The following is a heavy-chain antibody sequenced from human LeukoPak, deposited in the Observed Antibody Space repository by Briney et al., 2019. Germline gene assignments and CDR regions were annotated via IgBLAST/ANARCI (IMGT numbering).Heavy chain of an antibody. CDR3: ARGESRYYFYYMDV. CDR1: GGSMSSYY. V-gene: IGHV4-59*01. CDR2: IYYRGST. J-gene: IGHJ6*03. Sequence: SETLSLTCTVSGGSMSSYYWSWIRQPPGKGLEWIGYIYYRGSTNYNPSLKSRVAISVDTSKNQFSLKLSSGIAADTAVYYCARGESRYYFYYMDVWGEGTTITVSS. D-gene: IGHD2/OR15-2a*01.